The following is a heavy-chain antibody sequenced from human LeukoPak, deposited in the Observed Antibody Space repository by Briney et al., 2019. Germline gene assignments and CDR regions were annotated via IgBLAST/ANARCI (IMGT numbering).Heavy chain of an antibody. CDR2: ISYAGDNK. V-gene: IGHV3-30-3*01. J-gene: IGHJ4*02. Sequence: LTGGSLRLSCLASGFTFSRYAMHWVRQAPGKGLEWVALISYAGDNKQYADSVKGRFNISRDDYRNMLHLQMDSLRPEDTAVYYCARDRRLQLEFFEYWGQGILVTVTS. CDR3: ARDRRLQLEFFEY. CDR1: GFTFSRYA. D-gene: IGHD5-24*01.